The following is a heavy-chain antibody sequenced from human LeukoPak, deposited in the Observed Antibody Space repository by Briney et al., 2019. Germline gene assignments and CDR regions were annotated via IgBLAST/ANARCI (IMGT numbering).Heavy chain of an antibody. CDR2: IYHSGST. J-gene: IGHJ6*03. D-gene: IGHD3-10*01. V-gene: IGHV4-38-2*02. CDR1: GGSISSYY. CDR3: ARDPMVRGVIDYYMDV. Sequence: PSETLSLTCTVSGGSISSYYWSWIRQPPGKGLEWIGSIYHSGSTYYNPSLKSRVTISVDTSKNQFSLKLSSVTAADTAVYYCARDPMVRGVIDYYMDVWGKGTTVTVSS.